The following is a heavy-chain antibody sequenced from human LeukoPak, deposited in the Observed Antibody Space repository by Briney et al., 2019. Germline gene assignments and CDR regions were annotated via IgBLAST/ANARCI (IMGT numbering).Heavy chain of an antibody. CDR1: GGSISSSSYY. V-gene: IGHV4-39*01. J-gene: IGHJ4*02. CDR3: ARRLYPPPFQIDY. Sequence: SETLSLTCTVSGGSISSSSYYWGWIRQPPGKGLEWIGSIYYSGSTYYNPSLKSRVTISVDTSKNQFSLKLSSVTAADTAVYYCARRLYPPPFQIDYWGQGTLVTVSS. CDR2: IYYSGST. D-gene: IGHD2-21*01.